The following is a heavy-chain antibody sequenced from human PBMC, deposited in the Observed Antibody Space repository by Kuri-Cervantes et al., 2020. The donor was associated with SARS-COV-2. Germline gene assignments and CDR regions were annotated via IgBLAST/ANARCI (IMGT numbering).Heavy chain of an antibody. CDR2: ISSNGGST. CDR3: VRDQGYGDYFRH. Sequence: GGSLRLSCAASGFTFSSYAMHWVRQAPGKGLEYVSAISSNGGSTYYANSVKGRFTISRDNSKNTLYLQMSSLRVEDTAVYYCVRDQGYGDYFRHWGQGTLVTVSS. V-gene: IGHV3-64*01. CDR1: GFTFSSYA. J-gene: IGHJ1*01. D-gene: IGHD5-12*01.